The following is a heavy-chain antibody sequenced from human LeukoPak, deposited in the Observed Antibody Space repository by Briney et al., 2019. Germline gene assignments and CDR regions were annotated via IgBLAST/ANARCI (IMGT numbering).Heavy chain of an antibody. CDR1: GCTVSSYG. CDR3: ANLIAAGENNDAFDI. D-gene: IGHD6-13*01. Sequence: GGSVRLSCAAPGCTVSSYGMHWVRQDQGKGLEWVAFIRYGGSNKYYADSVKGRFTISRDNSKNTLYLQMNSLRAEDTAVYYCANLIAAGENNDAFDIWGQGTMVTVSS. V-gene: IGHV3-30*02. CDR2: IRYGGSNK. J-gene: IGHJ3*02.